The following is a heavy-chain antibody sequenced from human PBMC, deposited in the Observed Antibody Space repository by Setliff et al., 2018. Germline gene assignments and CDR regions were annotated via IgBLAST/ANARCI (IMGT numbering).Heavy chain of an antibody. D-gene: IGHD5-18*01. Sequence: GASVKVSCKASGYTFTSYDINWVRQATGQGLEWTGWMNPNSGNTGYAQKFQGRVTMTRNTSISTAYMELSSLRSEDTAVYYCARRVGSVGIQLPDYWGQGTLVTVSS. CDR1: GYTFTSYD. V-gene: IGHV1-8*02. CDR3: ARRVGSVGIQLPDY. J-gene: IGHJ4*02. CDR2: MNPNSGNT.